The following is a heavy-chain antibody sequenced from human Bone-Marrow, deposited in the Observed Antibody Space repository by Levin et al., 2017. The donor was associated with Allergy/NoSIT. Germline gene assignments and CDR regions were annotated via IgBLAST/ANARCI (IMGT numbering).Heavy chain of an antibody. CDR3: ARVKGLRASSNAAVDFQFDY. CDR1: GYTFSRYG. Sequence: GESLKISCKASGYTFSRYGVSWVRQAPGKGLEWMGWISAYNGDTNYAQKFQGRVTMSTETSTSTAYMELRSLRSDDTAVYYCARVKGLRASSNAAVDFQFDYWGQGTLVTVSS. CDR2: ISAYNGDT. V-gene: IGHV1-18*01. J-gene: IGHJ4*02. D-gene: IGHD6-13*01.